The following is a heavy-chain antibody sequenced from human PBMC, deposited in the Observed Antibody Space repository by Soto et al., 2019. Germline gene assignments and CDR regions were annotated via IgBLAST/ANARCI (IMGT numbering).Heavy chain of an antibody. Sequence: EVQLVQSGAEVKKPGESLRISCQGSGYNFTSTWITWVRQKPGKGLEWIGRIDPSDSHINYSPSFQGHDSLSTDESVTTAYLQWSRLKASDTAFYYCARLSADNNNYGMDVWGQGTTVTVS. CDR3: ARLSADNNNYGMDV. CDR2: IDPSDSHI. D-gene: IGHD1-1*01. CDR1: GYNFTSTW. J-gene: IGHJ6*02. V-gene: IGHV5-10-1*03.